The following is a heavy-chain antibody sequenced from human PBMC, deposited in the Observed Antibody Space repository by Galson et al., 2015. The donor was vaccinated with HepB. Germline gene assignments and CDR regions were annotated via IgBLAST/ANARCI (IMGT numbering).Heavy chain of an antibody. D-gene: IGHD6-6*01. CDR3: ARSSSSSGLRYYYYYMDV. CDR2: IIPIFGTA. CDR1: GGTFSSYA. V-gene: IGHV1-69*13. Sequence: SVKVSCKASGGTFSSYAISWVRQAPGQGLEWMGGIIPIFGTANYAQKFQGRVTITADESTSTAYMELSSLRSEDTAVYYCARSSSSSGLRYYYYYMDVWGKGTTVTVSS. J-gene: IGHJ6*03.